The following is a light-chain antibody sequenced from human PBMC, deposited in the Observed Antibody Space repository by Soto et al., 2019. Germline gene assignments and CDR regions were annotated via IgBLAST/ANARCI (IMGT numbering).Light chain of an antibody. CDR2: VTS. Sequence: DIPMTQSPSSLSASVGDRVTITCRASHDIGNYLAWYQKKPGKPPNLLIYVTSTLHSGVPSRFSGSGSGTDFTLTISSLQPEDVATYYCQRYNSAPWTFGQGTKVDIK. J-gene: IGKJ1*01. V-gene: IGKV1-27*01. CDR1: HDIGNY. CDR3: QRYNSAPWT.